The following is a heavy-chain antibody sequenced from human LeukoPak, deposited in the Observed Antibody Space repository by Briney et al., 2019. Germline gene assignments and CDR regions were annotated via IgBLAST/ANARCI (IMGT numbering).Heavy chain of an antibody. CDR2: IYYSGST. CDR3: ARLLTVGYSSSLIDY. CDR1: GGSISSYY. J-gene: IGHJ4*02. Sequence: SETLSLTCTVSGGSISSYYWSWIRQPPGKGLEWIGYIYYSGSTNYNPSLKSRVTISVDTSKNQFSLKLSSVTAADTAVYYCARLLTVGYSSSLIDYWGQGTLVTVSS. D-gene: IGHD6-13*01. V-gene: IGHV4-59*12.